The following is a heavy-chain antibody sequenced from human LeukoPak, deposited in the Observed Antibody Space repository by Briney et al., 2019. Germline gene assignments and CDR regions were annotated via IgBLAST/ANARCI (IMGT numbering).Heavy chain of an antibody. CDR1: GGTFSIYA. D-gene: IGHD2-15*01. CDR2: IIPIFGTA. V-gene: IGHV1-69*13. CDR3: ARDACSGGSCYLSWFDP. Sequence: SVNVSFKASGGTFSIYAISWVRQAPGQGLEWMGGIIPIFGTANYAQKFQGRVMITADESTSTAYMELSSLRSEDTAVYYCARDACSGGSCYLSWFDPWGQGTLVTVSS. J-gene: IGHJ5*02.